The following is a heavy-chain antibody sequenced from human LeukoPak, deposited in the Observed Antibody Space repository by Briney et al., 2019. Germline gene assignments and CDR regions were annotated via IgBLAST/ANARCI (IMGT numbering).Heavy chain of an antibody. D-gene: IGHD1-26*01. CDR3: ARDSRSGTYSADPFDI. CDR2: INHSGST. Sequence: SETLSLTCAVYGGSFSGYYWSWIRQPPGKGLEWIGEINHSGSTNYNPSLKSRVTISVDTSKKQISLKLSSVTAADTAMYYCARDSRSGTYSADPFDIWGQGTMVIVSS. V-gene: IGHV4-34*01. CDR1: GGSFSGYY. J-gene: IGHJ3*02.